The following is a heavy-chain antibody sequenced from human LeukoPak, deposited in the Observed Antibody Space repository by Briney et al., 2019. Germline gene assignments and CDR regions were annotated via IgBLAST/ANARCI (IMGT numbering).Heavy chain of an antibody. CDR1: GGSISSGGYY. CDR2: IYYSGST. CDR3: ARDRGSHPPYYLDY. J-gene: IGHJ4*02. V-gene: IGHV4-31*03. Sequence: PSQTLSLTCTVSGGSISSGGYYWSWIRQHPGKGLEWIGYIYYSGSTYYNPSLKSRVTISVDTSKNQFSLKLSSVTAADTAVYYCARDRGSHPPYYLDYWGQGTLVTVSS. D-gene: IGHD3-10*01.